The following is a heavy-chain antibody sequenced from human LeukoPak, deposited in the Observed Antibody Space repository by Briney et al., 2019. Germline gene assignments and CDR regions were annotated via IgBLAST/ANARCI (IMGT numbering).Heavy chain of an antibody. CDR1: GGSFSGYY. J-gene: IGHJ6*03. Sequence: PSETLSLTCAVYGGSFSGYYWSWIRQPPGKGLEWIGEINHSGSTNYNPSLKSRVTISVDTSKNQFSLKLSSVTAADTAVYYCARLGLYSSSWYPPTTRYYYMDVWGKGTTVTISS. D-gene: IGHD6-13*01. CDR2: INHSGST. V-gene: IGHV4-34*01. CDR3: ARLGLYSSSWYPPTTRYYYMDV.